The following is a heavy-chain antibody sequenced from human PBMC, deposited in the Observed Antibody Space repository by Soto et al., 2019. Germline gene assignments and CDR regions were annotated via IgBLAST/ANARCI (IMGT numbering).Heavy chain of an antibody. V-gene: IGHV3-21*01. Sequence: EVQLVESGGGLVKPGGSLRLSCAASGFTFSSYSMNWVRQAPGKGLEWVSSISSSSSYIYYADSVKGRFTISRDNAKNSLYMQMNSLRAEDTAVYYCARDLVVPAAMLFDYWGQGTLVTVSS. CDR1: GFTFSSYS. CDR3: ARDLVVPAAMLFDY. J-gene: IGHJ4*02. D-gene: IGHD2-2*01. CDR2: ISSSSSYI.